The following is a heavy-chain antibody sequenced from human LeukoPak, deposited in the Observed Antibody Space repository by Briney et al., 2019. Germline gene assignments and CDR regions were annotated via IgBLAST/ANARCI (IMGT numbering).Heavy chain of an antibody. CDR3: ARDTGGGYSCYDC. J-gene: IGHJ4*02. V-gene: IGHV3-7*01. CDR2: IKQDGSEK. CDR1: GFTFSSYW. D-gene: IGHD5-18*01. Sequence: GGSLRLSCAASGFTFSSYWMTWIRQAPGKGLEGVANIKQDGSEKYYVDSVKGRFTISRDNAKNSLYLQMNSLRAEDTAVYYCARDTGGGYSCYDCWGQGTLVTVSS.